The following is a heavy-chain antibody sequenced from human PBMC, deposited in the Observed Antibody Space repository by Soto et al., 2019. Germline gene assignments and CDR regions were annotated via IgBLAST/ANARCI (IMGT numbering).Heavy chain of an antibody. Sequence: EVQLVESGGGLIQPGGSLKLSCAASGFTVGNNYMSWVRQAPGKGLEWVSLIYSTGTTKYADSVKGRFTVSRDNAKNTLYLQMNSLRAEDTAVYYFAKDGRGSGSHYNSFGYWGQGTLGTGSS. J-gene: IGHJ4*02. V-gene: IGHV3-53*01. D-gene: IGHD3-10*01. CDR2: IYSTGTT. CDR1: GFTVGNNY. CDR3: AKDGRGSGSHYNSFGY.